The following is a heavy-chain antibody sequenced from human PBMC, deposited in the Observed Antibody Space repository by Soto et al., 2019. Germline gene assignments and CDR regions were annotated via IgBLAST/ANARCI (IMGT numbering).Heavy chain of an antibody. CDR3: ARSPSSQITMIVVVIGAFDI. CDR2: ISYDGSNK. D-gene: IGHD3-22*01. Sequence: GGSLRLSCAASGFTFSSYAMHWVRQAPGKGLEWVSVISYDGSNKYYADSVKGRFTISRDNSKNTLYLQMNSLRAEDTAVYYCARSPSSQITMIVVVIGAFDIWGQGTMVTVSS. CDR1: GFTFSSYA. J-gene: IGHJ3*02. V-gene: IGHV3-30-3*01.